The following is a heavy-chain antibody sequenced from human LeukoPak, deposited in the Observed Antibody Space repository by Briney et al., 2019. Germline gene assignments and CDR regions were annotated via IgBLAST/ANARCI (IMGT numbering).Heavy chain of an antibody. J-gene: IGHJ4*02. Sequence: GGSLRLSCAASGFTFSDYYMSWVRQAPGKGLVWVSRINSDGRSTNYADSVKGRFTISRDNAKNTLYLQMNSLRAEDTAVYYCARSAYPGNSVIEDWGRGTLVTVPS. CDR3: ARSAYPGNSVIED. D-gene: IGHD4-23*01. V-gene: IGHV3-74*01. CDR2: INSDGRST. CDR1: GFTFSDYY.